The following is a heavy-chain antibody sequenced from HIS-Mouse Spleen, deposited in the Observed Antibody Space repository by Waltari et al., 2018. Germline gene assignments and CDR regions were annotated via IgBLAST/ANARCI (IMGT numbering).Heavy chain of an antibody. CDR2: VFSNDEK. CDR1: GFPPSNAIPG. V-gene: IGHV2-26*01. Sequence: VTLRVYGPVLVNPTETRTLTCTAFGFPPSNAIPGVRWLRQPPGKALEWLAPVFSNDEKSYSTSLKSRLTISKDTSISLVVLTMTNMDPVDTATYYCARIRGIGAIDILTAYYDYWGQGTLVTVSS. J-gene: IGHJ4*02. CDR3: ARIRGIGAIDILTAYYDY. D-gene: IGHD3-9*01.